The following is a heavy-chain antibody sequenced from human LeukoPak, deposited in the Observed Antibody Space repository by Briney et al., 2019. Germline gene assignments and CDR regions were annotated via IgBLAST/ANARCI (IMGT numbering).Heavy chain of an antibody. CDR3: AREKGLLTGYEDVYNWFDP. CDR2: IKQDGSEK. V-gene: IGHV3-7*01. J-gene: IGHJ5*02. CDR1: GFTFRNHW. Sequence: GGSLRLSCAASGFTFRNHWMTWVRQAPGEGLEWVANIKQDGSEKYYVGSVKGRFTISRDNAKSSLYLQMNSLRAEETAVYYCAREKGLLTGYEDVYNWFDPWGQGTLVTVSS. D-gene: IGHD3-9*01.